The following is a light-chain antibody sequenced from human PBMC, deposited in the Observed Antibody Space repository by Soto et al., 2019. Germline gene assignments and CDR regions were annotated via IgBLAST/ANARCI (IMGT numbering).Light chain of an antibody. CDR1: NSNIGSNT. J-gene: IGLJ1*01. CDR3: SSYTSSSTLEGYV. V-gene: IGLV1-44*01. Sequence: QSVLTQPPSASGTPGQRVTISCSGSNSNIGSNTVNWYQQLSGDPHGVSNRFSGSKSGNTASLTISGLQAEDEADYYCSSYTSSSTLEGYVFGTGTKVTVL.